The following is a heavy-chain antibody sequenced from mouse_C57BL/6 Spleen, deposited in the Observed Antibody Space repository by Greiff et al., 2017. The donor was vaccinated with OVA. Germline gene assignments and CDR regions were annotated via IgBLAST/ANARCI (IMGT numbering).Heavy chain of an antibody. Sequence: VQLQQSGAELMKPGASVKLSCKATGYTFTGYWIEWVKQRPGHGLEWIGEILPGSGSTNYNEKFKGKATFTADKSSNTAYMQLSSLTTEDSAIYYCAREVPDYYGSSYDAYWGQGTLVTVSA. CDR3: AREVPDYYGSSYDAY. CDR1: GYTFTGYW. CDR2: ILPGSGST. V-gene: IGHV1-9*01. J-gene: IGHJ3*01. D-gene: IGHD1-1*01.